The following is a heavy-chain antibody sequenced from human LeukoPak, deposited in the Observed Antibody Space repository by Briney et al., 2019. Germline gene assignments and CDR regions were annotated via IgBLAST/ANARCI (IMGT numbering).Heavy chain of an antibody. CDR3: MRGAGWLIDY. CDR1: DDSISDYY. Sequence: SSETLSLTCTVSDDSISDYYRGWIRQPPGKGLEWIGYIHNSGTSTYNLSLKSRVTISADTSKNQFSLKLNSMTTADTAVYYCMRGAGWLIDYWGQGILVTASS. J-gene: IGHJ4*02. V-gene: IGHV4-59*01. D-gene: IGHD3-16*01. CDR2: IHNSGTS.